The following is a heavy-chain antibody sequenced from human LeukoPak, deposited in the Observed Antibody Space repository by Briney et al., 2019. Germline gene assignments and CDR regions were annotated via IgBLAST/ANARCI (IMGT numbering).Heavy chain of an antibody. CDR2: IYHSGST. D-gene: IGHD3-10*01. CDR3: ARDPDAYYGSGSYVGDAFDI. V-gene: IGHV4-4*02. CDR1: GGSISSSNW. J-gene: IGHJ3*02. Sequence: SGTLSLTCAVSGGSISSSNWWSWVRQPPGKGLEWIGEIYHSGSTNYNPSLKSRVTISVDKSKNQFSLKLSSVTAADTAVYYCARDPDAYYGSGSYVGDAFDIWGRGTMVTVSS.